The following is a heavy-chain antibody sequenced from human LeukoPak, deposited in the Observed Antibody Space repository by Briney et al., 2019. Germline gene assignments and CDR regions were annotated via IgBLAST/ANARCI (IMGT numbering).Heavy chain of an antibody. D-gene: IGHD1-20*01. Sequence: SETLSLTCTVSGGSTSSYYWSWIRQSAGKGLEWIGRIYVSGSTTYNPSLNSRVTMSLDTSKNQFSLKLSSVTAADTAVYYCARDRRNWNVEYNWFDPWGQGTLVTVSS. V-gene: IGHV4-4*07. CDR2: IYVSGST. CDR1: GGSTSSYY. J-gene: IGHJ5*02. CDR3: ARDRRNWNVEYNWFDP.